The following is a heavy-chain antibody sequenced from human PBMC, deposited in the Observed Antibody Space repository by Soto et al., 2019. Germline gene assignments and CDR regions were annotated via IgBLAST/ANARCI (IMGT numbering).Heavy chain of an antibody. CDR1: GFSLSTSGMC. CDR3: ARTTCYYDSSGYATLTYGMDV. CDR2: IDWGDDK. D-gene: IGHD3-22*01. V-gene: IGHV2-70*01. Sequence: GSGPTLVNPTQTLTLTCTFSGFSLSTSGMCVSWIRQPPGRALEWLALIDWGDDKYYSTSPKTRLTISKDTSKNQVVLTMTNMDPVDTATYYCARTTCYYDSSGYATLTYGMDVWGQGTTVTVSS. J-gene: IGHJ6*02.